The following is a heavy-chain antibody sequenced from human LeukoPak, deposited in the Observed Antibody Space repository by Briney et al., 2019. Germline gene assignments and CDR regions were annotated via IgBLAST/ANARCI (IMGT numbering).Heavy chain of an antibody. D-gene: IGHD2-2*01. J-gene: IGHJ4*02. CDR3: AKSRPGRVVVPAAYY. Sequence: PGGSLRLSCAGSGFAFSNYGMSWVRQAPGKGLEWVSAIRTSVVYTYYADSVKGRFTISRDNSKNTLYLQMNSLRVEDTAVYYCAKSRPGRVVVPAAYYWGQGTLVTVSS. CDR2: IRTSVVYT. V-gene: IGHV3-23*01. CDR1: GFAFSNYG.